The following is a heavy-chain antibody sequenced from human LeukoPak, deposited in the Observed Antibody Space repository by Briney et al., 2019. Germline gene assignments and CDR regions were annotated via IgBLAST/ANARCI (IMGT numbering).Heavy chain of an antibody. CDR2: IYYSGST. V-gene: IGHV4-39*07. CDR3: ARRFCANGVCYRSGFDI. Sequence: KTSETLSLTCTVSGGSINSNNYYWGWIRQPPGKGLEWIGSIYYSGSTYYNPSLKSRVTISVDTSKNQFSLKLNSVTAADTAVYYCARRFCANGVCYRSGFDIWGQGTMLTVSS. J-gene: IGHJ3*02. D-gene: IGHD2-8*01. CDR1: GGSINSNNYY.